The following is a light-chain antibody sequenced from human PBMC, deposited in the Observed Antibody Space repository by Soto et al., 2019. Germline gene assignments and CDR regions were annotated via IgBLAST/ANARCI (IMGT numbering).Light chain of an antibody. CDR3: QQRSNWPRT. V-gene: IGKV3D-20*02. J-gene: IGKJ1*01. CDR2: GAS. Sequence: IVLTHSPGTLSLSPGERATLSCRGSQSVSSSYLAWYQQKPGQAPRLLIYGASSRATGIPDRFSGSGSGTDFTLTISSLEPEDFAVYYCQQRSNWPRTFGQGTKVDIK. CDR1: QSVSSSY.